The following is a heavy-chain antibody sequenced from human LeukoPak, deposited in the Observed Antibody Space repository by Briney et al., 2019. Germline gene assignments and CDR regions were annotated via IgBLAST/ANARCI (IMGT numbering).Heavy chain of an antibody. J-gene: IGHJ4*02. CDR2: LSGSGSST. D-gene: IGHD5-12*01. CDR1: GFTFSTSA. V-gene: IGHV3-23*01. CDR3: AKDRLGLRLLDY. Sequence: GGSLRLSCAASGFTFSTSAMTWVRQAPGKGLEWVSALSGSGSSTYYADSVKGRYTISRDSSKNTLYLQMNSLRAEDTAVYYCAKDRLGLRLLDYWGQGTLVTVSS.